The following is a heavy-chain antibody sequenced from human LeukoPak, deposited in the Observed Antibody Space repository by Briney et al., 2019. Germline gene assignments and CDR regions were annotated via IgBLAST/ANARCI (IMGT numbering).Heavy chain of an antibody. Sequence: GGPLRLSCSGFTFSSYWMSWVRQAPGRGLLWVANIKPDGSVKSYADSVKGRFTIPGDNSKNSLYLKMNSLRAEDTAVYYCGRNGGRGGGYFDYWGQGTLVTVSS. D-gene: IGHD1-1*01. CDR1: GFTFSSYW. J-gene: IGHJ4*02. CDR3: GRNGGRGGGYFDY. V-gene: IGHV3-7*05. CDR2: IKPDGSVK.